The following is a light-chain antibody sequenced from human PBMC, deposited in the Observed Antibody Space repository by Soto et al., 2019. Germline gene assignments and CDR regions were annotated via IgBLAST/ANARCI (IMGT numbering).Light chain of an antibody. CDR3: AAWDDSLNGVI. J-gene: IGLJ2*01. CDR1: SSNIGSYT. V-gene: IGLV1-44*01. CDR2: DHI. Sequence: QSVLTQPPSASGTPGQRVTISCSGSSSNIGSYTVNWYQQLPGTAPKLLIYDHIQRPSGVPDRFSGSKSGTSASLAISGLQSEDEADYYCAAWDDSLNGVIFGGGTKVTVL.